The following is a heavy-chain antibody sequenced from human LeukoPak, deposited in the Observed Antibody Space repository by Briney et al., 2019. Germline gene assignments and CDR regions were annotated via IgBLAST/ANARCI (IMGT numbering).Heavy chain of an antibody. Sequence: PSETLSLTCTVSGGSISSYYWSWIRQPPGKGLEWIGYIYYSGSTNYNPSLKSRVTISVDTSKNQFSLKLSSVTAADTAVYYCATSVGSGYSYGYDPAAIDYWGQGTLVTVSS. J-gene: IGHJ4*02. CDR2: IYYSGST. CDR3: ATSVGSGYSYGYDPAAIDY. CDR1: GGSISSYY. V-gene: IGHV4-59*08. D-gene: IGHD5-18*01.